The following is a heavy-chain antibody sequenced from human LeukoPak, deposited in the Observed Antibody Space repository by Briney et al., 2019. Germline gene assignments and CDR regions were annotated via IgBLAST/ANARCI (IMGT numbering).Heavy chain of an antibody. V-gene: IGHV3-23*01. CDR1: GFTFGSYA. CDR2: ITSSGDNT. CDR3: AKEVIRYWYFDP. Sequence: PGGSLRLSYAASGFTFGSYAMTWVRQAPGKGLEWVSVITSSGDNTYYADSVKGRFTISRDNSKDTLYLQMNSLRAGDTAVYYCAKEVIRYWYFDPWGRGTLVTVSS. J-gene: IGHJ2*01. D-gene: IGHD2-21*01.